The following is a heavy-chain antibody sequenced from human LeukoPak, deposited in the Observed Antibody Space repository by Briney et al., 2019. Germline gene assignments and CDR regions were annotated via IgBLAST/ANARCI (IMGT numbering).Heavy chain of an antibody. CDR1: GFTFNYAW. Sequence: GGSLRLSCAASGFTFNYAWMTWVRQAPGKGLEWIGDIKSKTDGETTDYAATVRGRFTISSDDSKNTLHLQMNRLKTEDSSVQYCTTNSYCTSSSCYYYYYYGMDVWGQGTTVTVSS. D-gene: IGHD2-2*01. J-gene: IGHJ6*02. CDR2: IKSKTDGETT. V-gene: IGHV3-15*01. CDR3: TTNSYCTSSSCYYYYYYGMDV.